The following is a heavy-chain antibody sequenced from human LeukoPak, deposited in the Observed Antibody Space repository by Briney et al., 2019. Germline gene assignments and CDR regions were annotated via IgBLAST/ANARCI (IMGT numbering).Heavy chain of an antibody. Sequence: GGSLRLSCAASGFTVSSNYMSWVRQAPGKGLEWVSVIYSGGSTHYADSVKGRFTISRDNFKNTLYLQMNSLRAEDTAVYYCARERSYGSLSYFDYWGQGTLVTVSS. CDR2: IYSGGST. J-gene: IGHJ4*02. CDR3: ARERSYGSLSYFDY. D-gene: IGHD5-18*01. V-gene: IGHV3-53*01. CDR1: GFTVSSNY.